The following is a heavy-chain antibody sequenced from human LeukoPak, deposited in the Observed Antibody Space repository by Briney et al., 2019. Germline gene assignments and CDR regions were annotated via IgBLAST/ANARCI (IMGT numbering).Heavy chain of an antibody. CDR1: GFTLSTYW. Sequence: GGSLRLSCAASGFTLSTYWMSWFRQAPGKGLEWVANIKQDGSAKYYVDSVKGRFTISRDNAKTSLYLQMNSLRDEDTAMYYCARDYPGQGIDYWGQGTLVTVSS. V-gene: IGHV3-7*01. CDR3: ARDYPGQGIDY. D-gene: IGHD3-10*01. CDR2: IKQDGSAK. J-gene: IGHJ4*02.